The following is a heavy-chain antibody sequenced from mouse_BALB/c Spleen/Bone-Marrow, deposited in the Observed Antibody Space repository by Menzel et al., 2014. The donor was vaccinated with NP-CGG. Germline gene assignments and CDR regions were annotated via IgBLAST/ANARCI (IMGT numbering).Heavy chain of an antibody. V-gene: IGHV1-76*01. CDR1: GYTFTDYY. D-gene: IGHD2-14*01. J-gene: IGHJ3*01. Sequence: QAQRKEKGGEQKRTKASVKQTCKASGYTFTDYYINWVKQRTGQGLEWIGEIYPGSDNNNNNEKFTGKATLTADKSSSTVVVLLSSLTSDDSAVVCCARSRGYAWFAYWGQGMLVTVSA. CDR3: ARSRGYAWFAY. CDR2: IYPGSDNN.